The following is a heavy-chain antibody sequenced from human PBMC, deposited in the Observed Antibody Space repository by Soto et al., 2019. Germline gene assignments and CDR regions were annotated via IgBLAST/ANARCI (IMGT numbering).Heavy chain of an antibody. CDR1: GFTFSNYA. D-gene: IGHD1-26*01. J-gene: IGHJ3*02. V-gene: IGHV3-23*01. Sequence: TGGSLRLSCAVSGFTFSNYAINWVRQAPGKGLEWVSGISAGGSSAFYADSVKGRFTISRDNAMNTLYLHMNSLRAEDTAVYYCAKVYYSGTFPGAFDIWGQGTMVTVSS. CDR2: ISAGGSSA. CDR3: AKVYYSGTFPGAFDI.